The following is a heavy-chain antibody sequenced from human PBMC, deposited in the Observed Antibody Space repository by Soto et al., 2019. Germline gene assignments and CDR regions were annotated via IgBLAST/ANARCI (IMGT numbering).Heavy chain of an antibody. V-gene: IGHV1-69*06. D-gene: IGHD3-22*01. J-gene: IGHJ6*02. CDR3: ARDSGSVYYDSSGYHAPYHYYYGMDV. CDR2: IIPIFGTA. CDR1: GGTFSSYA. Sequence: ASVKVSCKASGGTFSSYAISWVRQAPGQGLEWMGGIIPIFGTANYAQKFQGRVTITADKSTSTAYMELSSLRSEDTAVYYCARDSGSVYYDSSGYHAPYHYYYGMDVWGQGTTVTVSS.